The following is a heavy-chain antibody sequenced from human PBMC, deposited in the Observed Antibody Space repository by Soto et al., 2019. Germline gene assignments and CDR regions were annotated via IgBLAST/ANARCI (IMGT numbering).Heavy chain of an antibody. D-gene: IGHD2-21*02. V-gene: IGHV3-33*01. CDR3: ASLGVGDWANYYYYYGMDV. Sequence: ESGGGVVQPGASLRLSCAASGYTFKTHGMHWVRQAPGTGLEWVAVIWNDGSKTYYADSVKGRFTISRDNSKNTLFLQMNSLRAEDTAVYYCASLGVGDWANYYYYYGMDVWGQGTTVTVSS. CDR2: IWNDGSKT. CDR1: GYTFKTHG. J-gene: IGHJ6*02.